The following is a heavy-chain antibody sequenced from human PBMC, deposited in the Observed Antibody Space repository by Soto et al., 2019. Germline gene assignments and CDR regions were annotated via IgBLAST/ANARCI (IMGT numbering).Heavy chain of an antibody. CDR2: INAGNGNT. CDR1: GYTFTSYA. V-gene: IGHV1-3*01. J-gene: IGHJ6*02. Sequence: ASVKVSCKASGYTFTSYAMHWVRQAPGQRLEWMGWINAGNGNTKYSQKFQGRVTITRDTSASTAYMELSSLRSEDTAVYYCARDDTLTGYSYYYYGMDVWGQGTTVTVSS. CDR3: ARDDTLTGYSYYYYGMDV. D-gene: IGHD3-9*01.